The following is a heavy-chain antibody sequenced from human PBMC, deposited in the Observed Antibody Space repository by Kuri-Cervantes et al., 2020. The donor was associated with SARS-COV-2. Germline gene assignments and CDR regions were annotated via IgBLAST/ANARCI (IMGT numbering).Heavy chain of an antibody. J-gene: IGHJ3*02. CDR2: INPSGGIT. V-gene: IGHV1-46*01. CDR1: GYTFTSYY. D-gene: IGHD6-13*01. Sequence: ASVKVSCKASGYTFTSYYIHWVRQAPGQGLEWMGIINPSGGITNYAQKFQGRVTMTRDTSTSRVYLELSSLRSEDTDMYYCARELLAAAGSHAFDIWGQGTMVTVSS. CDR3: ARELLAAAGSHAFDI.